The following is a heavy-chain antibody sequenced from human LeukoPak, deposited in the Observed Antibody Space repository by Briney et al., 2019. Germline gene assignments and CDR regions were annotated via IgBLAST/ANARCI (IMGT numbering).Heavy chain of an antibody. CDR1: GFIFGDYY. CDR2: IRSDGSHT. Sequence: GGSLRLSCAASGFIFGDYYMTWIRQAPGKGLEWVAFIRSDGSHTYYADSVRGQFTISRDNSKNTLYLQMNNVRLDDTAVYYCARPSGFYWGSFEYWGQGTLVTVSS. V-gene: IGHV3-30*02. D-gene: IGHD3-22*01. J-gene: IGHJ4*02. CDR3: ARPSGFYWGSFEY.